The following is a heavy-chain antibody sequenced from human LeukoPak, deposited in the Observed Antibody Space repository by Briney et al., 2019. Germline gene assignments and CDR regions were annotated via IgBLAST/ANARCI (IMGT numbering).Heavy chain of an antibody. J-gene: IGHJ4*02. CDR1: GYSSTSYW. V-gene: IGHV5-51*01. Sequence: GESLKISCKGSGYSSTSYWIGWVRQMPGKGLEWMGIIYPGDSATRYSPSFQGQVTISADKSISTAYLQWSSLRASDTAIYYCARRWATVTTSGYFDYWGQGTLVTVSS. D-gene: IGHD4-11*01. CDR2: IYPGDSAT. CDR3: ARRWATVTTSGYFDY.